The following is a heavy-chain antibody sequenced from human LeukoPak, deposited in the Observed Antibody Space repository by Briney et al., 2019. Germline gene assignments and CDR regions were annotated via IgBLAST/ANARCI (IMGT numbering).Heavy chain of an antibody. CDR3: ARDFYGDYYFDY. D-gene: IGHD4-17*01. CDR2: ISSSSNYI. Sequence: PGGSLRLSCAASGFTFSSYSMNWVRQAPGKGLEWVSSISSSSNYIYYADSVEARFTISRDNAKNSLYLQMNSLRAEDTAVYYCARDFYGDYYFDYWGQGTLVTVSS. J-gene: IGHJ4*02. CDR1: GFTFSSYS. V-gene: IGHV3-21*01.